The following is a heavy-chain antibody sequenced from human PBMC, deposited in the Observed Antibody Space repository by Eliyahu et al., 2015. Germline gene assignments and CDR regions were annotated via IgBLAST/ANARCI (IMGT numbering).Heavy chain of an antibody. D-gene: IGHD1-1*01. Sequence: QVQLQESGPGLVKPSGTLSLTCAVSGGSISSSNWWSWVRQPPGKGLEWIGEIYHSGGTPHHTSLKSRVTISVDKSKNQFSLKLSSVTAADTAVYYCAREWSLGGGLEPWGQGTLVTVSS. V-gene: IGHV4-4*02. CDR1: GGSISSSNW. CDR3: AREWSLGGGLEP. J-gene: IGHJ5*02. CDR2: IYHSGGT.